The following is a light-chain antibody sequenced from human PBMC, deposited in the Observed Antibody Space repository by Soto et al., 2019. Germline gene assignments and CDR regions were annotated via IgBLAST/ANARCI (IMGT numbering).Light chain of an antibody. CDR1: QSVRSNY. CDR3: QQYGSSAIT. Sequence: EIVLTQSPGTLSLSPGERATLSCRASQSVRSNYLAWYQQIPGQAPRLLIYSASSRATGIPDRFSGSGSGTDFTLTISRLEPEDFAVYYCQQYGSSAITFGQGTRLEIK. CDR2: SAS. V-gene: IGKV3-20*01. J-gene: IGKJ5*01.